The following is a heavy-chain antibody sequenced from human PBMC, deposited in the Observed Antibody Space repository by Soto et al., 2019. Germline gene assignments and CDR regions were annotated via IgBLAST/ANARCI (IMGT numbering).Heavy chain of an antibody. CDR1: GFTFTSSA. Sequence: QMQLVQSGPEVKKPGTSVKVSCKASGFTFTSSAVQWVRQARGQRLEWIGWIVVGSSNTNYAQKFQERVTITRDMSTSTAYMELSSLRSEDTAVYYCAAGLHSSSSLGDYWGQGTLVTVSS. J-gene: IGHJ4*02. CDR3: AAGLHSSSSLGDY. D-gene: IGHD6-6*01. CDR2: IVVGSSNT. V-gene: IGHV1-58*01.